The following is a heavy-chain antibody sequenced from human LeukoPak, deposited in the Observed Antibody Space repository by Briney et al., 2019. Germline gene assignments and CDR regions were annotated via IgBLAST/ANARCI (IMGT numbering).Heavy chain of an antibody. CDR2: ISYDGSSI. Sequence: PGRSLRLSCAASGFTFSSYAMHWVRQAPGKGLEWVAVISYDGSSIFYADSVKGRFTISRDNSKNTLSLQMNSLRDEDMAVYYCARDQSAGYSSSGSSTWGTLGDWGQGTLVTVSS. CDR3: ARDQSAGYSSSGSSTWGTLGD. CDR1: GFTFSSYA. V-gene: IGHV3-30*04. D-gene: IGHD6-13*01. J-gene: IGHJ4*02.